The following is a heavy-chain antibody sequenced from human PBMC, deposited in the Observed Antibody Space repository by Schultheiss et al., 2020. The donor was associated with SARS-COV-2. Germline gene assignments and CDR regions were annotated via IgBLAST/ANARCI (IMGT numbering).Heavy chain of an antibody. CDR1: GFTFSSYA. CDR2: IVGSGFDT. J-gene: IGHJ6*01. CDR3: VRGGYFRFGYAFDV. D-gene: IGHD2-2*01. V-gene: IGHV3-23*01. Sequence: GGSLRLSCVASGFTFSSYAMIWVRQAPGKGLEWVSGIVGSGFDTYYADSVKGRFTISRDNSKNTLYLQMNSLRAEDTAVYYCVRGGYFRFGYAFDVWGQGTTVTVSS.